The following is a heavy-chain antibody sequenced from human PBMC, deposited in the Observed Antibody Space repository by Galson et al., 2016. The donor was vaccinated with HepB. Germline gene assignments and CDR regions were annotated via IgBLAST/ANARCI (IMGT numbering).Heavy chain of an antibody. D-gene: IGHD6-13*01. CDR1: GFPFSNYW. J-gene: IGHJ4*02. CDR3: TRVQREGIAAAGLQI. CDR2: INSDGSST. V-gene: IGHV3-74*01. Sequence: SLRLSCAASGFPFSNYWMHWVRQAPGKGPVWVSRINSDGSSTTYADSVKGRFTISRDNAKNTLYLQMNRLRAEDTALYYCTRVQREGIAAAGLQIWGQGTRVIVSS.